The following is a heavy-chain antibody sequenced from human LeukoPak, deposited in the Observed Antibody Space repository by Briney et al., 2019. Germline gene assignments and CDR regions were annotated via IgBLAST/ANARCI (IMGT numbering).Heavy chain of an antibody. V-gene: IGHV4-59*12. Sequence: PSETLSLTCTVSGGSISSYYWSWIRQPPGKGLEWIGYIYYSGSTNYNPSLKSRVTISVDTSKNQFSLKLSSVTAADTAVYYCARPEIGIAVAGTFFDYWGQGTLVTVPS. J-gene: IGHJ4*02. CDR1: GGSISSYY. D-gene: IGHD6-19*01. CDR2: IYYSGST. CDR3: ARPEIGIAVAGTFFDY.